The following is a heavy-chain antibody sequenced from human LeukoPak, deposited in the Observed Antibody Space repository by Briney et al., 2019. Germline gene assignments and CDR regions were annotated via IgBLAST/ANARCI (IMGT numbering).Heavy chain of an antibody. CDR2: IYTRGST. CDR1: GGSINNYY. CDR3: ARDEGDGSGFV. J-gene: IGHJ6*02. Sequence: SETLSLTCTVSGGSINNYYWSWIRQPAGKGLEWIGRIYTRGSTNYNPSLKSRVTISVDTSKNQFSLKLSSVTAADTAVYYCARDEGDGSGFVWGQGTTVTVSS. V-gene: IGHV4-4*07. D-gene: IGHD3-10*01.